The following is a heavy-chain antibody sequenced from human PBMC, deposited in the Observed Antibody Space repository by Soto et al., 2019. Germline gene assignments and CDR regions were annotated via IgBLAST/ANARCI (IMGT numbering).Heavy chain of an antibody. CDR1: GGSFSGYY. V-gene: IGHV4-34*01. J-gene: IGHJ5*02. Sequence: QVQLQQWGAGLLKPSETLSLTCAVYGGSFSGYYWSWIRQPPGKGLEWLGEINHSGSTNYNPSLKSRVAISVDASGISFSLRLSSVTAADSAVYCCARYGLSIAARRPLSRNWCDTWGQGTIVTVSS. D-gene: IGHD6-6*01. CDR2: INHSGST. CDR3: ARYGLSIAARRPLSRNWCDT.